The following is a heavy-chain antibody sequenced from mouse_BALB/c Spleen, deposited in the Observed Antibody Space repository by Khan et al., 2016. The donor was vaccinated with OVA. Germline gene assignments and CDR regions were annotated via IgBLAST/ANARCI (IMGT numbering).Heavy chain of an antibody. J-gene: IGHJ3*01. Sequence: QVQLQQSGAELARPGASVKMSCKASGYTFTSYTIHWIKLRPGQGLEWIGFINPSNGYTNYNQKFKDKATLTADKSSTTVYKQLSRLTSDDSAVYNCVRDGAYHRNDGWFAYWGQGTLVTVSA. V-gene: IGHV1-4*01. CDR2: INPSNGYT. CDR3: VRDGAYHRNDGWFAY. D-gene: IGHD2-14*01. CDR1: GYTFTSYT.